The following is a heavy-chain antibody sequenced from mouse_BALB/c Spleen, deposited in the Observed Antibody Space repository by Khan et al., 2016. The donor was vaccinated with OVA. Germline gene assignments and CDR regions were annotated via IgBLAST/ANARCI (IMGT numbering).Heavy chain of an antibody. J-gene: IGHJ2*01. D-gene: IGHD1-1*01. Sequence: QVQLQESGAELAKPGASVKMSCKASGYTFINYWILWIKQRPGQGLEWIGYINPSTGDTEYNQNFKDKATLTADKSSSTAYIQLSSLTSEDSTVYYCARSGLRWDFDYWGQGTTLTVSS. V-gene: IGHV1-7*01. CDR1: GYTFINYW. CDR3: ARSGLRWDFDY. CDR2: INPSTGDT.